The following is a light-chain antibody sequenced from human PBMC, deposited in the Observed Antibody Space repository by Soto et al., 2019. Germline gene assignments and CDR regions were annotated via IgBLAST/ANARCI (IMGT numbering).Light chain of an antibody. CDR1: RTVSNW. CDR2: RAS. CDR3: QQYNSYALT. V-gene: IGKV1-5*03. J-gene: IGKJ5*01. Sequence: IQMTQSASTLSASVGDRVTISCRASRTVSNWLAWYQHQPGRAPRLLISRASTLESGVPPRFSGSGFGTEFTLTIDSLQPDDSGTYYCQQYNSYALTFGQGTRLENK.